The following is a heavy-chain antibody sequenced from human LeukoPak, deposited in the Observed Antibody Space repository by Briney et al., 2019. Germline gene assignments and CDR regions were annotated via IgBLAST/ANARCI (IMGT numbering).Heavy chain of an antibody. V-gene: IGHV5-51*01. CDR3: ARHSSYTSGWPLDY. CDR1: GDNFNRHW. D-gene: IGHD6-19*01. Sequence: GESLKISCKGSGDNFNRHWIGGVRQMPGKGLEWMGIIYLGDSDTRYSPSFQGQITISADKSISTAYLQWSSLKASDTAIYYCARHSSYTSGWPLDYWGQGTLVTVSS. CDR2: IYLGDSDT. J-gene: IGHJ4*02.